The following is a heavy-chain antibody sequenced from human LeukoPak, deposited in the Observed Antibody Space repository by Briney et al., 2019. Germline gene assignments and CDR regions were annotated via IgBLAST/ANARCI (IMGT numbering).Heavy chain of an antibody. CDR1: GGSISSGCYY. CDR2: IYHSGST. J-gene: IGHJ5*02. CDR3: ASLPGGYCSSTSCRNWFDP. Sequence: SQTLSLTCTVSGGSISSGCYYWSWIRQPPGKGLEWIGYIYHSGSTYYNPSLKSRVTISVDRSKNQFSLKLSSVTAADTDVYYCASLPGGYCSSTSCRNWFDPWGQGTLVTVSS. D-gene: IGHD2-2*01. V-gene: IGHV4-30-2*01.